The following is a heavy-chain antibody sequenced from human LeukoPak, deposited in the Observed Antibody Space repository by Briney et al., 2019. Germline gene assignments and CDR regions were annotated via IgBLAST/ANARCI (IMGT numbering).Heavy chain of an antibody. CDR2: ISSSSIYI. V-gene: IGHV3-21*01. CDR1: GFTFSSYS. J-gene: IGHJ6*03. CDR3: ASISYYYDSRPGYYYYYYMDV. D-gene: IGHD3-22*01. Sequence: GGSLRLSCAASGFTFSSYSMNWVRQAPGKGLEWVSSISSSSIYIYYADSVKGRFTISRDNAKNSLYLQMNSLRAEDTAVYYCASISYYYDSRPGYYYYYYMDVWGKGTTVTVSS.